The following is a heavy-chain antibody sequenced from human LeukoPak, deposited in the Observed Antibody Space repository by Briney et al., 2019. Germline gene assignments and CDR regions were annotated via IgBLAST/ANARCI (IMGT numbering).Heavy chain of an antibody. D-gene: IGHD3-10*01. CDR3: AREGVPYAGDY. CDR1: GFTFSNYW. J-gene: IGHJ4*02. Sequence: GGSLRLSCAASGFTFSNYWMRWVRQAPGKGLEWVANIKQDGSEKNYEDPVKGRFTISRDNAKNAQYLQMNSLRAEDTAIYYCAREGVPYAGDYWGQGTLVTVSS. V-gene: IGHV3-7*01. CDR2: IKQDGSEK.